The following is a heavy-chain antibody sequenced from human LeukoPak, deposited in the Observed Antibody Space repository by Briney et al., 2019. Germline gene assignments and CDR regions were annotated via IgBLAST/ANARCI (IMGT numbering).Heavy chain of an antibody. CDR1: GFTFSSYA. CDR3: AREYYYDSSGYYYVPFDY. D-gene: IGHD3-22*01. V-gene: IGHV3-30-3*01. CDR2: ISYDGSNK. Sequence: GRSLRLSCAASGFTFSSYAMHWVRQAPGKGLEWVAVISYDGSNKYYADSVKGRFTISRDNSKNTLYLQMNSLRAEDTAVYYCAREYYYDSSGYYYVPFDYWGQGTLVTVSS. J-gene: IGHJ4*02.